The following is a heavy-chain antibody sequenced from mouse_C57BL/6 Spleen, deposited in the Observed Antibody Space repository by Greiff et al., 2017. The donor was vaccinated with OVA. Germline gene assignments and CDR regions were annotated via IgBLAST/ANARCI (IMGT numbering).Heavy chain of an antibody. CDR2: ISDGGSYT. D-gene: IGHD2-5*01. CDR1: GFTFSSYA. V-gene: IGHV5-4*01. J-gene: IGHJ4*01. CDR3: ARALYYSNYRMDY. Sequence: VQLKESGGGLVKPGGSLKLSCAASGFTFSSYAMSWVRQTPEKRLEWVATISDGGSYTYYPDNVKGRFTISRDNAKNNLYLQMSHLKSKDTAMYYCARALYYSNYRMDYWGQGTSVTVSS.